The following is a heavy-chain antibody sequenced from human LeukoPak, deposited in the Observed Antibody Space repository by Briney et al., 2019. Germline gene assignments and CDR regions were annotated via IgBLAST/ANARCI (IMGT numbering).Heavy chain of an antibody. J-gene: IGHJ4*02. CDR2: INPNSGGT. Sequence: ASVKVSCKASGYTFTGYYIHWVRQAPGQGLEWMGWINPNSGGTNYAQKFQGRVTMTRDTSISTAYMELSRLRSDDTAVYYCARDLDNWNDVGPLDYWGQGTLVTVSS. V-gene: IGHV1-2*02. D-gene: IGHD1-20*01. CDR1: GYTFTGYY. CDR3: ARDLDNWNDVGPLDY.